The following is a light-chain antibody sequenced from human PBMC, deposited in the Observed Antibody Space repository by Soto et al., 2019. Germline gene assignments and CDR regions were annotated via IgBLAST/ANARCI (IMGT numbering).Light chain of an antibody. CDR2: GAS. Sequence: EIVLTQSPGTLSLSPGEEATLSCRASQSVDSNYLAWYQQKPGQTPRLIIYGASGRADGIPHRFSGSGFGTDFTLTISKVEHEDFAVYYCKQYGTPRSVTFGQGTRLDI. CDR3: KQYGTPRSVT. V-gene: IGKV3-20*01. CDR1: QSVDSNY. J-gene: IGKJ5*01.